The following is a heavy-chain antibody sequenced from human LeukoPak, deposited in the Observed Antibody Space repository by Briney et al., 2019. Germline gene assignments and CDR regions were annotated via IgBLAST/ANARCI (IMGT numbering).Heavy chain of an antibody. D-gene: IGHD6-19*01. CDR2: ISGSGGST. J-gene: IGHJ4*02. CDR1: GFTFSSYA. V-gene: IGHV3-23*01. CDR3: AKDLRGSGWYQGDY. Sequence: GGSLRLSCAASGFTFSSYAMSWVRQAPGKGLDWVSAISGSGGSTDYADSVKGRFTISRDNSKNTLYLQMNSLRAEDTAVYYCAKDLRGSGWYQGDYWGQGTLVTVSS.